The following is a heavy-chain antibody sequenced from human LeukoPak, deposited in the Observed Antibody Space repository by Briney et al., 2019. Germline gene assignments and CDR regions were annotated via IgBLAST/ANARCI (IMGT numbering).Heavy chain of an antibody. CDR2: INHSGST. D-gene: IGHD1-26*01. CDR3: ARYWERPSWFDP. V-gene: IGHV4-34*01. Sequence: SETLSLTCAVYGGSFSGYYWSWIRQPPGKGLEWIGEINHSGSTYYNPSLKSRVTISVDTSKNQFSLKLSSVTAADTAVYYCARYWERPSWFDPWGQGTLVTVSS. CDR1: GGSFSGYY. J-gene: IGHJ5*02.